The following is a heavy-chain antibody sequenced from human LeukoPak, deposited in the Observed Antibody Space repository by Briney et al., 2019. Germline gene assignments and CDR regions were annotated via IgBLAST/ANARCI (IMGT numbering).Heavy chain of an antibody. CDR3: ARLGAAAAAAFDY. J-gene: IGHJ4*02. D-gene: IGHD6-13*01. CDR1: GFTFSNAW. CDR2: INQDGSAK. Sequence: GGSLRLSCAASGFTFSNAWMSWVRQAPGKGLEWVANINQDGSAKYYVDSVKGRFTISRDNAENSLYLQMNSLRVEDTAVYYCARLGAAAAAAFDYWGQGTLVTVSS. V-gene: IGHV3-7*01.